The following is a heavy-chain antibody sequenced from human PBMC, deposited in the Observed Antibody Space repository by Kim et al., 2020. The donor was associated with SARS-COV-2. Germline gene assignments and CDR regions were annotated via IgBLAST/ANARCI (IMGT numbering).Heavy chain of an antibody. CDR3: ARGAVVVVPAALYYYYGMDV. Sequence: SETLSLTCAVYGGSFSGYYWSWIRQPPGKGLEWIGEINHSGSTNYNPSLKSRVTISVDTSKNQFSLKLSSVTAADTAVYYCARGAVVVVPAALYYYYGMDVWGQGTTVTVSS. CDR2: INHSGST. J-gene: IGHJ6*02. V-gene: IGHV4-34*01. D-gene: IGHD2-2*01. CDR1: GGSFSGYY.